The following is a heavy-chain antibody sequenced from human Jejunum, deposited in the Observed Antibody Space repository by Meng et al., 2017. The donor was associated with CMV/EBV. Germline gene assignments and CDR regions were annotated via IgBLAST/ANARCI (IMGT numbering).Heavy chain of an antibody. D-gene: IGHD3-3*01. V-gene: IGHV1-2*02. J-gene: IGHJ6*02. CDR3: ARDLRFLGRCYGMDV. Sequence: YTFTGHYIHWVRQAPGQGLEWMGWINPDSDGTNYAQKFPGRVTMTWDTSINTAYMELGRLTSDDTAVYYCARDLRFLGRCYGMDVWGQGTTVTVSS. CDR2: INPDSDGT. CDR1: YTFTGHY.